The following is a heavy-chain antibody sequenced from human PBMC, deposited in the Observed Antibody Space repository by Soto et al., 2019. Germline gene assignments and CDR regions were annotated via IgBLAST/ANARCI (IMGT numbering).Heavy chain of an antibody. V-gene: IGHV6-1*01. Sequence: SQTLSLTCAISGDSVSSNSAAWNWIRQSPSRGLEWLGRTYHRSKWYNDYAVSVKSRITINPDTSKNQFSLQLNSVTPEDTVVYYCARGRGVVPAALVWFDPWGQGTLVTVSS. CDR2: TYHRSKWYN. D-gene: IGHD2-2*01. CDR1: GDSVSSNSAA. J-gene: IGHJ5*02. CDR3: ARGRGVVPAALVWFDP.